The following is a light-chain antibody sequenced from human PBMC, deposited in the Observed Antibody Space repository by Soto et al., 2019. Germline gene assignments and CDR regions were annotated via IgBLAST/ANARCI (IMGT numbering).Light chain of an antibody. CDR3: SSYTTSSTWV. CDR1: SSDVGDYNY. CDR2: EVS. V-gene: IGLV2-14*01. Sequence: QSVLTQPASVSGSPGQSITISCTGTSSDVGDYNYVSRYQHHPGKVPKLMIYEVSNRPSGVSNRFSGSKSGNTASLTISGLQAEDEADYYCSSYTTSSTWVFGGGTQLTVL. J-gene: IGLJ7*01.